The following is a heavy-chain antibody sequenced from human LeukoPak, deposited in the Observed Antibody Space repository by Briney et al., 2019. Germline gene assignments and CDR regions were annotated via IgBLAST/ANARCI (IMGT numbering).Heavy chain of an antibody. CDR1: GFTFSSYW. D-gene: IGHD3-22*01. CDR3: ARDLRYYYDSSGYFDY. Sequence: GGSLRLSCAASGFTFSSYWMSWVRQAPGKGLEWVANIKQDGSEKYYVDSVKGRFTISRDNAKNSLYLQMNSLRAEDTAVYYCARDLRYYYDSSGYFDYWGQGTLVTVSS. J-gene: IGHJ4*02. V-gene: IGHV3-7*01. CDR2: IKQDGSEK.